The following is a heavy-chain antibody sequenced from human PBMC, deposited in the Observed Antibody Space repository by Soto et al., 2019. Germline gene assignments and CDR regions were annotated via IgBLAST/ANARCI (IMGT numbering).Heavy chain of an antibody. CDR1: GDSISTVDYF. V-gene: IGHV4-30-4*01. CDR2: IYKSATT. Sequence: SETLSLTCSVSGDSISTVDYFWAWIRQPPGQALEYIGYIYKSATTYYNPSFESRVAISLDTSKSQFSLNVTSLTAADTAVYFCARGRYCLTGRCFPNWFDSWGQGTLVTVSS. D-gene: IGHD2-15*01. J-gene: IGHJ5*01. CDR3: ARGRYCLTGRCFPNWFDS.